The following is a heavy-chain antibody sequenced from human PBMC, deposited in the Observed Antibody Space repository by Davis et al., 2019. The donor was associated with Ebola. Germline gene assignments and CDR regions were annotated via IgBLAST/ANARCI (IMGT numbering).Heavy chain of an antibody. V-gene: IGHV3-66*02. D-gene: IGHD3-10*01. CDR3: ARDRITMVQGVIIDHDAFDI. Sequence: GESLKISCAASGFAFSNYWMTWVRQAPGKGLEWVSVIYSGGSTYYADSVKGRFTISRDNSKNTLYLQMNSLRAEDTAVYYCARDRITMVQGVIIDHDAFDIWGQGTMVTVSS. J-gene: IGHJ3*02. CDR1: GFAFSNYW. CDR2: IYSGGST.